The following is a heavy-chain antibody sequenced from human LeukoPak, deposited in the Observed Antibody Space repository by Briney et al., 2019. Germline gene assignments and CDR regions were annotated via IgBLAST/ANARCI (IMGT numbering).Heavy chain of an antibody. CDR3: ATAPHDYGDYVDY. Sequence: GGSLRLSCAASRFTLSTYTMSWVRQAPGKGLEWVSAISGSGGSTYYADSVKGRFTISRDNSKNTLYLQMNSLRAEDTAVYYCATAPHDYGDYVDYWGQGTLVTVSS. J-gene: IGHJ4*02. V-gene: IGHV3-23*01. D-gene: IGHD4-17*01. CDR2: ISGSGGST. CDR1: RFTLSTYT.